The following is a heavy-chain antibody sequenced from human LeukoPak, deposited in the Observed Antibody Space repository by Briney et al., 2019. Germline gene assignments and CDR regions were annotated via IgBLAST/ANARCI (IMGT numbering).Heavy chain of an antibody. Sequence: SETLSLTCAVYGGSFSGYYWSWIRQHPGKGLEWIGYIYYSGSTYYNPSLKSRVTISVDTSKNQFSLKLSSVTAADTAVYYCARDRSRGYYYGMDVWGQGTTVTVSS. CDR1: GGSFSGYY. CDR2: IYYSGST. D-gene: IGHD3-10*01. V-gene: IGHV4-31*11. CDR3: ARDRSRGYYYGMDV. J-gene: IGHJ6*02.